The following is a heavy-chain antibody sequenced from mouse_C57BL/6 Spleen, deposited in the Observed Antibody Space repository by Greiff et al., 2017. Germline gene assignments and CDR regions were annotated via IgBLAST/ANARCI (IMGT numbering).Heavy chain of an antibody. J-gene: IGHJ2*01. CDR1: GYTFTSYW. CDR3: ARREARTGNFDY. D-gene: IGHD4-1*01. Sequence: VQLKQPGAELVKPGASVKLSCKASGYTFTSYWMHRVKQRPGQGLEWIGMIHPNSGSTNYNEKFKSKATLTVDKSSSTAYMQLSSLTSEDSAVYYCARREARTGNFDYWGQGTTLTVSS. V-gene: IGHV1-64*01. CDR2: IHPNSGST.